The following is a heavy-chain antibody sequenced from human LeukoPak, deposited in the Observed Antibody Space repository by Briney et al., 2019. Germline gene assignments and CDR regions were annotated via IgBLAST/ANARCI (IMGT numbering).Heavy chain of an antibody. J-gene: IGHJ4*02. CDR2: IYHSGST. CDR3: ARGGPYSSGWHLNY. V-gene: IGHV4-30-2*01. CDR1: GGSISSGGYS. Sequence: SETLSLTCAVSGGSISSGGYSWSWIRQPPGKGLEWIGYIYHSGSTYYNPSLKSRVTISADRSKNQFSLKLSSVTAADTAVYYCARGGPYSSGWHLNYWGQGTLVTVSS. D-gene: IGHD6-19*01.